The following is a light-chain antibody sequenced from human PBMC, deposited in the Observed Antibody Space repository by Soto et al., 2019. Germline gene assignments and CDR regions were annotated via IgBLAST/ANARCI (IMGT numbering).Light chain of an antibody. CDR1: QSVDNN. CDR2: EAS. Sequence: EIVMTQSPATLSVSPGERATLSCRASQSVDNNVAWYQQKPGQAPRLLIYEASNRATGIPARFSGSGSGTDFTLTISSLEYEDSAVYYCQQRSYWPPYTFGQGTKVDIK. V-gene: IGKV3-11*01. CDR3: QQRSYWPPYT. J-gene: IGKJ2*01.